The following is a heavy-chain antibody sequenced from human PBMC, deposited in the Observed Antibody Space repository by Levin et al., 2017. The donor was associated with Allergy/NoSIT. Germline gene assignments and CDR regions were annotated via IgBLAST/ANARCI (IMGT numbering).Heavy chain of an antibody. V-gene: IGHV5-51*01. CDR2: IYPGDSDT. Sequence: GESLKISCRGSGYNFTTYWIAWVRQMPGKGLERMGVIYPGDSDTRYSPSFEGHVTISADKSIGTAYLQWSSLKASDTAMYYCARQESAVGRGAGFDPWGQGTLVTVSS. D-gene: IGHD6-19*01. CDR3: ARQESAVGRGAGFDP. J-gene: IGHJ5*02. CDR1: GYNFTTYW.